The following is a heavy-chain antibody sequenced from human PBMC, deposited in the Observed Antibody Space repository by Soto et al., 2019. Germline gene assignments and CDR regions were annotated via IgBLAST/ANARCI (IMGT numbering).Heavy chain of an antibody. CDR3: ARAHPFIVATMSIDF. J-gene: IGHJ4*02. CDR1: GYTFTNYG. D-gene: IGHD5-12*01. Sequence: QVQMAQSGGEVKKLGASLKVSCKAFGYTFTNYGISWVRQAPGQGLEWMGWISPYNGHTNSAQKFQGRMSMTTGTPPATASIELRSLRTDDTAVYYCARAHPFIVATMSIDFWGQGTLVSVSS. CDR2: ISPYNGHT. V-gene: IGHV1-18*01.